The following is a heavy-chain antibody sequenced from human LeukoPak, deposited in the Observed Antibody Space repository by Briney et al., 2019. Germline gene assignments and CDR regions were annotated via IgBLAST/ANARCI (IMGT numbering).Heavy chain of an antibody. Sequence: SETLSLTCTVSGGSISSYYWSWIRQPPGKGLEWIGYIYYSGSTNYNPSLKSRVTISVDMSKNQFSLKLSSVTAADTAVYYCARTASYYDSSGYHYNWFDPWGQGTLVTVSS. V-gene: IGHV4-59*01. CDR1: GGSISSYY. J-gene: IGHJ5*02. D-gene: IGHD3-22*01. CDR2: IYYSGST. CDR3: ARTASYYDSSGYHYNWFDP.